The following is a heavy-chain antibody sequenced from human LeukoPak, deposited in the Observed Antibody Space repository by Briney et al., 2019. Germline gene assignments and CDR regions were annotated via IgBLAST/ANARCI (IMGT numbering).Heavy chain of an antibody. CDR2: ISSSSSTI. CDR3: ARVPPLWFGELWPAYMDV. J-gene: IGHJ6*03. D-gene: IGHD3-10*01. CDR1: GFTFSSYS. V-gene: IGHV3-48*01. Sequence: GGSLRLSCAASGFTFSSYSMNWVRQAPGKGLEWVSYISSSSSTIYYADSVKGRFTVSRDNAKNSLYLQMNSLRAEDTAVYYCARVPPLWFGELWPAYMDVWGKGTTVTISS.